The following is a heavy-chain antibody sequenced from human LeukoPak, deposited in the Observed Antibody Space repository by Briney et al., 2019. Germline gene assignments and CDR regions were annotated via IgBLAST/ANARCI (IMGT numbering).Heavy chain of an antibody. Sequence: GASVKVSCKASGYTFTSYAMNWVRQAPGQGLGWMGWINTNTGNPTYAQGFTGRFVFSLDTSVSTAYLQISSLKAEDTAVYYCARDGLRYFDWLPNYYYYYMDVWGKGTTVTVSS. D-gene: IGHD3-9*01. CDR2: INTNTGNP. V-gene: IGHV7-4-1*02. CDR3: ARDGLRYFDWLPNYYYYYMDV. J-gene: IGHJ6*03. CDR1: GYTFTSYA.